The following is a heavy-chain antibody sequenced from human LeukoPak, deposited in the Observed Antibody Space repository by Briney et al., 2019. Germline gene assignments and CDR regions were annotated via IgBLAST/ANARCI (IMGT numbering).Heavy chain of an antibody. J-gene: IGHJ3*02. V-gene: IGHV4-39*01. CDR1: GGSISSGSYY. CDR2: IYYSGST. Sequence: PSETLSLTCTVSGGSISSGSYYCGWIRQPPGKGLEWMGCIYYSGSTYYNPSLKSRVTISVDTPRTQFSLKRSSVAASDRPVYYCARPLYSSPSGAFDIWGQGTMVTVSS. D-gene: IGHD6-6*01. CDR3: ARPLYSSPSGAFDI.